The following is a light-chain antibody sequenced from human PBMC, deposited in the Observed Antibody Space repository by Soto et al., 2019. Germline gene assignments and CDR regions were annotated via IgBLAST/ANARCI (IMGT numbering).Light chain of an antibody. CDR2: KAS. CDR1: QSISSW. CDR3: QQYNSYSPKT. V-gene: IGKV1-5*03. Sequence: DIQMTQSPSTLSASLGDRVTITCRASQSISSWLAWYQQKPGKAPKLLIYKASSLESGVPSRFSGSGSGTEFTLTISSLQPDDFATYYCQQYNSYSPKTFGQGTKVDIK. J-gene: IGKJ1*01.